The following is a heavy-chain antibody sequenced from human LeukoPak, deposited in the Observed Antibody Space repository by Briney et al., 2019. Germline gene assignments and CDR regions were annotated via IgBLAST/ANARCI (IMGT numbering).Heavy chain of an antibody. V-gene: IGHV3-33*01. CDR1: GFTFSSYG. J-gene: IGHJ6*02. D-gene: IGHD2-2*01. CDR2: IWYDGSNK. Sequence: GGSLRLSCAASGFTFSSYGMHWVRQAPGKGLEWVAVIWYDGSNKYYADSVKGRFTISRDNSKNTLYLQMNSLGAEDTAVYYCARGGPAAIDYYYYGMDVWGQGTTVTVSS. CDR3: ARGGPAAIDYYYYGMDV.